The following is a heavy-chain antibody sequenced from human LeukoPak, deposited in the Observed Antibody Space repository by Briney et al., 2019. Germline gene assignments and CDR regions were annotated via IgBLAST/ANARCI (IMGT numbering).Heavy chain of an antibody. CDR1: GGSISSSSYY. D-gene: IGHD4-23*01. V-gene: IGHV4-39*01. J-gene: IGHJ4*02. Sequence: SETLSLTCTVSGGSISSSSYYWGWIRQPPGKGLEWIGSIYYSGSTYYNPSLKSRVTISVDTSKNQFSLKLSSVTAADTAVYYCARALDYGGNSGVDYWGQGTLVTVSS. CDR2: IYYSGST. CDR3: ARALDYGGNSGVDY.